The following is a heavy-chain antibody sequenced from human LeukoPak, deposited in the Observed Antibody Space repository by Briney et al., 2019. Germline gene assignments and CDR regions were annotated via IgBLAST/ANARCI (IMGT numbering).Heavy chain of an antibody. Sequence: ASVKVSCKASGYTSTSYYMHWVRQAPGQGLEWMGIINPSGGSTSYAQKFQGRVTMTRDMSTSTVYMEPSSLRSEDTAVYYCASHPSNTNWFDPWGQGTLVTVSS. CDR3: ASHPSNTNWFDP. CDR2: INPSGGST. V-gene: IGHV1-46*01. CDR1: GYTSTSYY. J-gene: IGHJ5*02.